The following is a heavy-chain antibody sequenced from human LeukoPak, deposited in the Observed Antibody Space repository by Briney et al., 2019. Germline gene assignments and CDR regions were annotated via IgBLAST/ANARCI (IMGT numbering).Heavy chain of an antibody. CDR3: AKGRYSSSWAPFDP. J-gene: IGHJ5*02. V-gene: IGHV3-23*05. Sequence: PGGSLRLSCAASGFTFSSYGMNWVRQAPGRGLEWVSSINTIGNKIYYGDSVKGRFTISRDNSKNTLSLQMNNLRAEDTAIYYCAKGRYSSSWAPFDPWGQGTLVTVSS. CDR2: INTIGNKI. D-gene: IGHD4-11*01. CDR1: GFTFSSYG.